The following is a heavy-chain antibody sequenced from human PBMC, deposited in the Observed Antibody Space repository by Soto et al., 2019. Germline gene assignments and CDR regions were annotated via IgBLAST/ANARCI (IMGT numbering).Heavy chain of an antibody. J-gene: IGHJ5*02. CDR3: ARDQRIGNWFDP. CDR2: LIPIFGTA. D-gene: IGHD3-16*02. V-gene: IGHV1-69*13. CDR1: GGTFSSYA. Sequence: SVKVSCNASGGTFSSYAISWVRPAPGQGLEWMGGLIPIFGTANYAQKFQGRVTITADESTSTAYMELSSLRSEDTAVYYCARDQRIGNWFDPWGQGTLVTVSS.